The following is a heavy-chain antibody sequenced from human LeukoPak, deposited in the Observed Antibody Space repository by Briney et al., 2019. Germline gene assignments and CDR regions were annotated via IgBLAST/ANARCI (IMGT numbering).Heavy chain of an antibody. V-gene: IGHV3-7*01. CDR3: AGRIFDI. Sequence: PGGSLRLSCAGYGFTFGNYWMAWVRQAPGKGLEWVANIKEDGSEKYYLDSVEGRFTISRDNAKSSVYPQMNSLRAEDTAVYYCAGRIFDIWGQGTMVTVSS. CDR1: GFTFGNYW. J-gene: IGHJ3*02. CDR2: IKEDGSEK.